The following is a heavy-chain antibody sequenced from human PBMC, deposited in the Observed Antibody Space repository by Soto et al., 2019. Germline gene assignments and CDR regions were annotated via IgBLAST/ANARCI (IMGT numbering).Heavy chain of an antibody. CDR2: IIPILGSA. J-gene: IGHJ6*02. CDR3: ARFKVGTTTDYYYGMDV. CDR1: GDTFSNYA. Sequence: ASVKVSCKASGDTFSNYAICWVRQAPGQGLEWIGGIIPILGSANYAQKFQGRVTISADGSTNTANLELSSLRSEDTAVYYCARFKVGTTTDYYYGMDVWGQGTTVTVSS. D-gene: IGHD1-26*01. V-gene: IGHV1-69*13.